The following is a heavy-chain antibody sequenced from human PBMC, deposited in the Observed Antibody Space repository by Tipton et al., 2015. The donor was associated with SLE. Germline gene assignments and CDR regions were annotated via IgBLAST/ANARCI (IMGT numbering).Heavy chain of an antibody. V-gene: IGHV3-11*01. CDR1: GFTLRDHY. D-gene: IGHD6-13*01. CDR3: AREPLGSLWYVVDR. Sequence: GSLRLSCAASGFTLRDHYMSWIRQAPGQGLEWVSYISTTGDTIHYADSVKGRFTISRDNAKNSLYLQMSSLRAEDTAVYYCAREPLGSLWYVVDRWGPGTRVTVSS. CDR2: ISTTGDTI. J-gene: IGHJ4*02.